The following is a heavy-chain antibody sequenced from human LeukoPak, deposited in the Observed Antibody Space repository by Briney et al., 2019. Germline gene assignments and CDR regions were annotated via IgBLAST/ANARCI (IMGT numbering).Heavy chain of an antibody. D-gene: IGHD3-10*01. V-gene: IGHV3-66*01. J-gene: IGHJ3*02. CDR1: GFTVSSNY. CDR2: IYSGGST. Sequence: GGSLRLSCAASGFTVSSNYMSWVRQAPGKGLGRVSVIYSGGSTYYADSVKGRFTISRDNSKNTLYLQMNSLRAEDTAVYYCARRWFGEDDAFDIWGQGTMVTVSS. CDR3: ARRWFGEDDAFDI.